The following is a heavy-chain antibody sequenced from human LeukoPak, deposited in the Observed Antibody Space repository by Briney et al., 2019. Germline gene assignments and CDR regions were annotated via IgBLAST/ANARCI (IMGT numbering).Heavy chain of an antibody. D-gene: IGHD3-3*01. J-gene: IGHJ4*02. V-gene: IGHV1-2*02. CDR2: INPNSGGT. CDR1: GYTFTGYY. Sequence: AGSVKVSCKASGYTFTGYYMHWVRQAPGQGLEWMGGINPNSGGTNYAQKVQGRVTMSRDTSISTAYMELSRLRSDDTAVCYCARWTDFWSGSQFDYWGQGTLVTVSS. CDR3: ARWTDFWSGSQFDY.